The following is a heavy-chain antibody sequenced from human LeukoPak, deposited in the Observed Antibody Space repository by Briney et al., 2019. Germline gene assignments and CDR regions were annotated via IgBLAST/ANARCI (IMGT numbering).Heavy chain of an antibody. CDR2: IKQDGSEK. Sequence: GGSLRLSCAASGIIITSYWMIWVRQTPGKGLEWVANIKQDGSEKNYVDSVKGRFTIFRDNARNSLYLQMNSLRAEDTAVYYCARIRDLNWFDPWGQGTLVTVSS. CDR1: GIIITSYW. J-gene: IGHJ5*02. V-gene: IGHV3-7*01. CDR3: ARIRDLNWFDP.